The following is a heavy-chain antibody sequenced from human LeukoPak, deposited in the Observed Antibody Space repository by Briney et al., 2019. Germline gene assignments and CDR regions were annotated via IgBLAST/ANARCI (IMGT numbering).Heavy chain of an antibody. D-gene: IGHD3-9*01. CDR3: ARDGFDWRENDY. CDR1: GFTFSSYG. CDR2: IKQDGSEK. J-gene: IGHJ4*02. Sequence: GGSLRLSCAASGFTFSSYGMSWVRQAPGKGLEWVANIKQDGSEKYYVDSVKGRFTISRDNAKNSLYLQMNSLRAEDTAVYYCARDGFDWRENDYWGQGALVTVSS. V-gene: IGHV3-7*01.